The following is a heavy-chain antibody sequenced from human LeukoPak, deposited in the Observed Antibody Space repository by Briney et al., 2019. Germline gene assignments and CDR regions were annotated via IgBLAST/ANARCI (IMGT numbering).Heavy chain of an antibody. Sequence: GASVKVSCKASGYTFTSYGISWVRQAPGQGLEWMGWMNPNSGNTGYAQKFQGRVTMTRNTSISTAYMELSSLRSEDTAVYYCARGGVGITMIVVVLDFDYWGQGTLVTVSS. CDR1: GYTFTSYG. J-gene: IGHJ4*02. CDR2: MNPNSGNT. D-gene: IGHD3-22*01. CDR3: ARGGVGITMIVVVLDFDY. V-gene: IGHV1-8*02.